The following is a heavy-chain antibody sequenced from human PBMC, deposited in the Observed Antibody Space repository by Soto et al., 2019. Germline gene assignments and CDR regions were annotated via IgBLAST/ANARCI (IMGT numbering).Heavy chain of an antibody. V-gene: IGHV3-33*01. Sequence: GGSLRRSCAASGFTFSSYGMHWVRQAPGKGLEWVAVIWYDGSNKYYADSVKGRFTISRDNSKNTLYLQMNSLRAEDTAVYYCAAVPERRVVAPDYWGQGTLVTVS. D-gene: IGHD3-22*01. CDR1: GFTFSSYG. J-gene: IGHJ4*02. CDR2: IWYDGSNK. CDR3: AAVPERRVVAPDY.